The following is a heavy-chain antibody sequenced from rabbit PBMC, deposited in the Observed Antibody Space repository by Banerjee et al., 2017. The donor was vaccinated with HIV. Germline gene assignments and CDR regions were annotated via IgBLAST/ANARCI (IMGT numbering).Heavy chain of an antibody. CDR1: GFTLSSSYW. J-gene: IGHJ4*01. CDR3: ASHPDSSWGL. V-gene: IGHV1S45*01. CDR2: IYTTSGNT. Sequence: QLEESGGDLVKPGASLTLTCTASGFTLSSSYWIYWVRQAPGKGLEWIGCIYTTSGNTWYASWAKGRFTISKTSSTTVTLQMTSLTAADTATYFCASHPDSSWGLWGPGTLVTVS. D-gene: IGHD4-2*01.